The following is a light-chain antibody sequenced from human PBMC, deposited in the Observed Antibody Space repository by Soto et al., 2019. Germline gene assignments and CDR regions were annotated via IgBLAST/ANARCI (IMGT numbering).Light chain of an antibody. V-gene: IGKV3-11*01. Sequence: EIVLTQSPATLSLSPGERATLFFSASQSVSSYVAWYQQKPGQAPRLLIYDASNRATGIPARFSGSGAGTDFTLTISSLEPEDFAVYYCQQRSNLWTFGQGTKVDIK. J-gene: IGKJ1*01. CDR3: QQRSNLWT. CDR1: QSVSSY. CDR2: DAS.